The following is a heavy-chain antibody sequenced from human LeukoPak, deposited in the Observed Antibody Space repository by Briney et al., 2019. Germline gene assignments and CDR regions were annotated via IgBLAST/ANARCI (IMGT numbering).Heavy chain of an antibody. CDR3: ARDWGSYRPYYFDY. D-gene: IGHD1-26*01. Sequence: SETLSLTCTVSGGSISSYQWSWIRQPPGKGLEWIGNIYDSGSANYNPSLKSRVTMSVDTSKNQFSLKLSSVTAADTAVYYCARDWGSYRPYYFDYWGQGTLVTVSS. V-gene: IGHV4-59*12. J-gene: IGHJ4*02. CDR2: IYDSGSA. CDR1: GGSISSYQ.